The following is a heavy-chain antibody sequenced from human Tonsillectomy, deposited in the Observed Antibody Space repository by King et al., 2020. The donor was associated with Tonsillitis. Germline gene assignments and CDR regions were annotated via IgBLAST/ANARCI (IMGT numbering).Heavy chain of an antibody. CDR1: GFTFTSYY. CDR3: ARVPPTLDGDNYRDY. J-gene: IGHJ4*02. V-gene: IGHV1-46*01. Sequence: QLVQSGAEMKKPGASVKISCETSGFTFTSYYMHWVRQAPGQGLEWMGMVNPGVGSTRYAQKFKGRVTMTSDTSTSTAFMQLSGLRSEDTAIYYCARVPPTLDGDNYRDYWGQGTLVTVSS. D-gene: IGHD5-24*01. CDR2: VNPGVGST.